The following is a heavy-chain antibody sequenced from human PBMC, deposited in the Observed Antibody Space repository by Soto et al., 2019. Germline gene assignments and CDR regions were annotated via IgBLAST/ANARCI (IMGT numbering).Heavy chain of an antibody. V-gene: IGHV3-48*01. J-gene: IGHJ3*02. Sequence: GGSLRLSCAASGFTFSSYSMNWVRQAPGKGLEWVSYISSSSSTIYYADSVKGRFTISRDNAKNSLYLQMNSLRAEDTAVYYCASDVRAYDIWGRGTMVTGSS. CDR3: ASDVRAYDI. CDR2: ISSSSSTI. CDR1: GFTFSSYS.